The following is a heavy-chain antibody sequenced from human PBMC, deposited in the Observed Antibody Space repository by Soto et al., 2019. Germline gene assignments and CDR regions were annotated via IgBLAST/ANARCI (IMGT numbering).Heavy chain of an antibody. CDR2: IWYDGSNK. V-gene: IGHV3-33*01. CDR1: GFTFSSYG. CDR3: ARPMPSGSYFRGNNWFDP. D-gene: IGHD1-26*01. Sequence: GGSLRLSCAASGFTFSSYGMHWVRQAPGKGLEWVAVIWYDGSNKYYADSVKGRFTISRDNSKNTLYLQMNSLRAEDTAVYYCARPMPSGSYFRGNNWFDPWGQGTLVTVSS. J-gene: IGHJ5*02.